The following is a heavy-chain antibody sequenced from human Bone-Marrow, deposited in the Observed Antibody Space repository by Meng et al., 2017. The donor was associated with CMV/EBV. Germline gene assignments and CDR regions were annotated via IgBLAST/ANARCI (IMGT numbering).Heavy chain of an antibody. D-gene: IGHD1-14*01. Sequence: ASVKVSCKASGYTFTNYYMHWVRQAPGHGLEWMGIINPSGGSTTFAQRFQGRISMTRDTSTSKLYTTLSSLSTEDTDVYYCARGTRNHAHSYYYGMDVWGQGTTVTVSS. CDR1: GYTFTNYY. J-gene: IGHJ6*02. CDR2: INPSGGST. CDR3: ARGTRNHAHSYYYGMDV. V-gene: IGHV1-46*01.